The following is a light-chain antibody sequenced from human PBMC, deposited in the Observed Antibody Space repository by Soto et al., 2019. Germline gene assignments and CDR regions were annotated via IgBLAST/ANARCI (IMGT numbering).Light chain of an antibody. CDR1: SSDVGGYNY. V-gene: IGLV2-14*01. Sequence: QSVLTQPASVSGSPGQSITISCTGTSSDVGGYNYVSWYQQHPGKAPKLMIYEVSNRPSGVSNRFSGSKSGNTASLPISGLQAEAEADYYCRSYTSSSTLGGVFGGGTKLTVL. J-gene: IGLJ2*01. CDR2: EVS. CDR3: RSYTSSSTLGGV.